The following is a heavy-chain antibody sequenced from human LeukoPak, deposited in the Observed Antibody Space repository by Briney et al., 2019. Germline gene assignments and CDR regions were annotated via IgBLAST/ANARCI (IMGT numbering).Heavy chain of an antibody. Sequence: ASVKVSCKASGYTFTGYYMHWVRQAPGQGLEWMGWINPNSGGTNYAQKFQGWVTMTRDTSISTAYMELSSLRSEDTAVYYCARAGRSSSWYENWFDPWGQGTLVTVSS. CDR3: ARAGRSSSWYENWFDP. D-gene: IGHD6-13*01. V-gene: IGHV1-2*04. CDR2: INPNSGGT. CDR1: GYTFTGYY. J-gene: IGHJ5*02.